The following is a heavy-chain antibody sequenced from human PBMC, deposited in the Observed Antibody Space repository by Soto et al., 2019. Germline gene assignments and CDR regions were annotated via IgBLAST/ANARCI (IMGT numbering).Heavy chain of an antibody. CDR3: ARGGILTGYYYRQGNWFDP. Sequence: PSETLSLTCAVSGYSISSGYYWGWIRQPPGKGLEWIGSIYHSGSTYYNPSLKSRVTISVDTSKNQFSLKLSSVTAADTAVYYCARGGILTGYYYRQGNWFDPWGQGTLVTSPQ. CDR2: IYHSGST. J-gene: IGHJ5*02. CDR1: GYSISSGYY. D-gene: IGHD3-9*01. V-gene: IGHV4-38-2*01.